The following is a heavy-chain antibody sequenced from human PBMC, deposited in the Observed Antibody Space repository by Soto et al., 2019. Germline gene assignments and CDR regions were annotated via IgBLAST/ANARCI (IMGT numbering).Heavy chain of an antibody. CDR1: GGSITYY. D-gene: IGHD6-13*01. CDR3: ARHAVIGKQQHGMDV. Sequence: QVQLQESGPGLVMPSETLSLTCTVSGGSITYYWSWMRQPPGKTLEWIGYIFYGGTTLYNPSLESRVTISIDTSKNQFSLKLTSVTTADTAVYYCARHAVIGKQQHGMDVWGQGTTVSVSS. J-gene: IGHJ6*02. V-gene: IGHV4-59*01. CDR2: IFYGGTT.